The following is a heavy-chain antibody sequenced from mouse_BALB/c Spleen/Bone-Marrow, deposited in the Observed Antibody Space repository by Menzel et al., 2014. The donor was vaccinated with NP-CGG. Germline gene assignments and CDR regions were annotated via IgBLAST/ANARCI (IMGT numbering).Heavy chain of an antibody. CDR3: ASCGNYEAWFAY. J-gene: IGHJ3*01. V-gene: IGHV1S135*01. CDR1: GYAFTSYN. D-gene: IGHD2-1*01. CDR2: IDPYNGDT. Sequence: EIQLQQSGPELVKPGASVKVSCKASGYAFTSYNIYWVKQSHGKSLEWIGYIDPYNGDTNYNQKFKVKATLTVDKSYSTAYMHLNSLTSEDSAVYYCASCGNYEAWFAYWGQGTLVTVSA.